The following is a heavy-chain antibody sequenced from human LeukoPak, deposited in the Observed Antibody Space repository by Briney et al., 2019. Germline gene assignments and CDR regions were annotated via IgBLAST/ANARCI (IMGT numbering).Heavy chain of an antibody. CDR2: IYYSGST. CDR3: AASYYYDSSAYYYFDY. CDR1: GGSVSSYY. D-gene: IGHD3-22*01. J-gene: IGHJ4*02. V-gene: IGHV4-59*08. Sequence: SETLSLTCTVSGGSVSSYYWSWIRQPPGKGLEWIGYIYYSGSTNYNPSLQSRVTLSVDTSKNQFSLKLSSVTAADTAVYYRAASYYYDSSAYYYFDYWGQGTLVTVSS.